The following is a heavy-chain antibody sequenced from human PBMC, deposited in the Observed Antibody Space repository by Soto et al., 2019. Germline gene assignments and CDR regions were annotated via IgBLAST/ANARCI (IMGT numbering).Heavy chain of an antibody. Sequence: QVQLVQSGAEVKKPGASVKVSCKASGYTFTSYGITWVRQAPGQGLEWMGWISAYDGNTNYAQKLQGRGTMTTDTSPSTAYMELRSLRSDDTAVDYCARVSSSWHFDYWGQGTLVTVSS. CDR3: ARVSSSWHFDY. J-gene: IGHJ4*02. CDR1: GYTFTSYG. D-gene: IGHD6-13*01. CDR2: ISAYDGNT. V-gene: IGHV1-18*01.